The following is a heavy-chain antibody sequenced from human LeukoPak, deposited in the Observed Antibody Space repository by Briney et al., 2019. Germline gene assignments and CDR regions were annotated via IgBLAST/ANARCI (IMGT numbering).Heavy chain of an antibody. CDR1: GGSLSSGSYY. CDR3: ARQLEAPNYFDY. CDR2: IYTSGST. Sequence: SETLSLTCTVSGGSLSSGSYYWSWIRQPAGKGLEWIGRIYTSGSTNYNPSLKSRVTISVDTSKNQFSLKLSSVTAADTAVYYCARQLEAPNYFDYWGQGTLVTVSS. D-gene: IGHD1-1*01. V-gene: IGHV4-61*02. J-gene: IGHJ4*02.